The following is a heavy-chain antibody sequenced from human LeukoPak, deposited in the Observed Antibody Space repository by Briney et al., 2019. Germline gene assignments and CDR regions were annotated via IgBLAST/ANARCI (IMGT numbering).Heavy chain of an antibody. D-gene: IGHD3-10*01. Sequence: ASMKVSCKVSGYTLTDLPMHWARQAPGRGLEWMGSFDPADGETVYAQKFQGRVTVTSATSISTAYMELSRLTSDDTAVYFCARLGLHGSGTYYFFDYWGQGTLVTVSS. CDR2: FDPADGET. V-gene: IGHV1-24*01. CDR1: GYTLTDLP. J-gene: IGHJ4*02. CDR3: ARLGLHGSGTYYFFDY.